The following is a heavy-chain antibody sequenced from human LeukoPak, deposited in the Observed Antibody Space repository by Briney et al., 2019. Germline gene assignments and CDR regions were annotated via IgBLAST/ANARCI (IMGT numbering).Heavy chain of an antibody. CDR2: INPNSGGT. Sequence: ASVKVSCKASGYTFTGYYMHWVRQAPGQGLEWMGRINPNSGGTNYAQKFQGRVTMTRDTSISTAYMELSRLRSDDTGVYYCARAPDTAMGRWDYWGQGTLVTVSS. V-gene: IGHV1-2*05. J-gene: IGHJ4*02. CDR3: ARAPDTAMGRWDY. CDR1: GYTFTGYY. D-gene: IGHD5-18*01.